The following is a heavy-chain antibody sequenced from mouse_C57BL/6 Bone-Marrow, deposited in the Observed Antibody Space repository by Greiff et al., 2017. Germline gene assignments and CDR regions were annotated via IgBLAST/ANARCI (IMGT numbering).Heavy chain of an antibody. V-gene: IGHV1-59*01. J-gene: IGHJ3*01. CDR2: IDPSDSYT. CDR3: ALRPWFAY. D-gene: IGHD1-1*01. Sequence: QVQLKQPGAELVRPGTSVKLSCKASGYTFTSYWMHWVKQRPGQGLEWIGVIDPSDSYTNYNQKFKGKATLTVDTSSSTAYMQLSSLTSEDSAVXYCALRPWFAYWGQGTLVTVSA. CDR1: GYTFTSYW.